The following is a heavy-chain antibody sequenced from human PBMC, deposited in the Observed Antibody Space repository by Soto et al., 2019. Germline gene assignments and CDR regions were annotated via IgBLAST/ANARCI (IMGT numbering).Heavy chain of an antibody. CDR1: GFTFDDYA. D-gene: IGHD3-10*02. CDR3: AKAADLGSYYDRWAFDI. Sequence: EVQLVESGGGLIQSGRSLRLSCAASGFTFDDYAMHWVRQAPGKGLEWVSGISWNSGTMGYADSVRGRFTISRDNAKNSLYLQMNSLRPGDTALYYCAKAADLGSYYDRWAFDIWGQGTMVTVSS. V-gene: IGHV3-9*01. CDR2: ISWNSGTM. J-gene: IGHJ3*02.